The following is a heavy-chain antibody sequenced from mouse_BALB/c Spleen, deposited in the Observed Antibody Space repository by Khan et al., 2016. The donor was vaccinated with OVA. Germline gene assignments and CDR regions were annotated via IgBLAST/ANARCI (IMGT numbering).Heavy chain of an antibody. J-gene: IGHJ3*01. V-gene: IGHV1-4*01. D-gene: IGHD2-14*01. CDR3: TREGAYYRSDGWFAY. Sequence: QVQLQQSGAELARPGASVKMSCKASGYTFTSYTMHWVKQRPGQGLEWIGYINPSSSYPNYNQKFKDKATLTADKSSSTAYMQLSSLTSEDSAVYYCTREGAYYRSDGWFAYWGQGTRVTVSA. CDR1: GYTFTSYT. CDR2: INPSSSYP.